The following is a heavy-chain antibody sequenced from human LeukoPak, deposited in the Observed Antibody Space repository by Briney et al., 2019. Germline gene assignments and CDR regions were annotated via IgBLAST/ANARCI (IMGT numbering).Heavy chain of an antibody. Sequence: GGSLRLSCAASGFTFRGYWMSWVRQAPGKGLEWVANINQGGSVKYYVDSVKGRFTISRDGAKNSLYVQMNSLRDEDTAVYYCARVGYSGWNLEYWGQGTLVTVSS. V-gene: IGHV3-7*01. CDR1: GFTFRGYW. D-gene: IGHD5-12*01. J-gene: IGHJ4*02. CDR3: ARVGYSGWNLEY. CDR2: INQGGSVK.